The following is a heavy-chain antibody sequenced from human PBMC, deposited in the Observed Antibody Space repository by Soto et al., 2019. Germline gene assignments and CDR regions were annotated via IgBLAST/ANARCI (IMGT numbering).Heavy chain of an antibody. CDR3: ARDPLYYYYMAV. J-gene: IGHJ6*03. CDR2: INSDGSST. V-gene: IGHV3-74*01. CDR1: GFTFSSYW. Sequence: GGSLRLSCAALGFTFSSYWMHWVRQAPGKGLVWVSRINSDGSSTSYADSVKGRFTISRDNAKNTLYLQMNSLRAEDTAVYYCARDPLYYYYMAVWGKGTTVTVSS.